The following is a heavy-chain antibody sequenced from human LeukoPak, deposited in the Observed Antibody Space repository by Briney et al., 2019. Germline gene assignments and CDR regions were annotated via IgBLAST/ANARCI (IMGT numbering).Heavy chain of an antibody. CDR2: MYYSGST. D-gene: IGHD2-15*01. Sequence: SQTLSLTCPLAGGSISSYCTSWVRHPPGNGLEWHGYMYYSGSTDYNPSLKSRLTISIDTSKNQFSLKLTSVTAADTAVYYCVRVSWVVAAGYYYYMDVWGKGTTVTVSS. V-gene: IGHV4-59*01. J-gene: IGHJ6*03. CDR1: GGSISSYC. CDR3: VRVSWVVAAGYYYYMDV.